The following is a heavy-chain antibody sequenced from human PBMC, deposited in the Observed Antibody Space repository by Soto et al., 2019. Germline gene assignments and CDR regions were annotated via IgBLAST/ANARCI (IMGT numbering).Heavy chain of an antibody. J-gene: IGHJ3*02. CDR1: GYTFTSYG. CDR2: FSAYNGNT. Sequence: GASVKVSCKASGYTFTSYGISWVRQAPGQGLEWMGWFSAYNGNTNYAQKLQGRVTMTTDTSTSTAYMELRSLRSDDTAVYYCARLVLRYFDWLSPSDAFDIWGQGTMVT. V-gene: IGHV1-18*01. CDR3: ARLVLRYFDWLSPSDAFDI. D-gene: IGHD3-9*01.